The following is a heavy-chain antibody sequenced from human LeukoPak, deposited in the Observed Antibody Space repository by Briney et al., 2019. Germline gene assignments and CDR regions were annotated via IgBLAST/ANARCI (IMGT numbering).Heavy chain of an antibody. V-gene: IGHV4-34*01. J-gene: IGHJ4*02. D-gene: IGHD3-16*01. Sequence: SETLSLTCAVYGGSFSGYYWSWLRQPPGKGLEWIGEINHSGSTNYNPSLKSRVTISVDTSKNQFSLKLSSVTAADTAVYYCARDHPGGTDYWGQGTLVSVSS. CDR2: INHSGST. CDR1: GGSFSGYY. CDR3: ARDHPGGTDY.